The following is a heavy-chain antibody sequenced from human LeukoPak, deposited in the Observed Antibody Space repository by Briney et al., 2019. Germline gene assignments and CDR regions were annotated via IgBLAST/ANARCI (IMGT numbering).Heavy chain of an antibody. CDR1: GGSISSYY. V-gene: IGHV4-59*01. CDR3: ARDEISSGWFTGFDY. D-gene: IGHD6-19*01. J-gene: IGHJ4*02. Sequence: SETQSLTCTVSGGSISSYYWSWIRQPPGKELEWIGYVDYTGSTNYNPSLKSRVIISVDRSKNQFSLNLISVTAADTAIYYCARDEISSGWFTGFDYWGQGTLVTVSS. CDR2: VDYTGST.